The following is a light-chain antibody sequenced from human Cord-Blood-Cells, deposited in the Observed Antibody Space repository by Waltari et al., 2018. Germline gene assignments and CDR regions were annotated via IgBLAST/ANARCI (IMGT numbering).Light chain of an antibody. Sequence: EIVMTQSQATLFVPPGERATLPSRASQSVSSNLAWYQQKPGQAPRLLIYGASTRATGIPARFSGSGSGTEFTLTISSLQSEDFAVYYCQQYNNWPYTFGQGTKLEIK. CDR3: QQYNNWPYT. CDR1: QSVSSN. V-gene: IGKV3-15*01. CDR2: GAS. J-gene: IGKJ2*01.